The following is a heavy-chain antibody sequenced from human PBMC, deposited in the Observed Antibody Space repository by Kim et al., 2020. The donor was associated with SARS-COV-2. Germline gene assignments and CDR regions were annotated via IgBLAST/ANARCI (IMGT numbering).Heavy chain of an antibody. Sequence: GGSLRLSCAASGFTFSSYAMSWVRQAPGKGLEWVSAISGSGGSTYYADSVKGRFTISRDNSKNTLYLQMNSLRAEDTAVYYCAKATRYYGSGSYSSPVDYWGQGTLVTVSS. CDR1: GFTFSSYA. CDR2: ISGSGGST. J-gene: IGHJ4*02. V-gene: IGHV3-23*01. CDR3: AKATRYYGSGSYSSPVDY. D-gene: IGHD3-10*01.